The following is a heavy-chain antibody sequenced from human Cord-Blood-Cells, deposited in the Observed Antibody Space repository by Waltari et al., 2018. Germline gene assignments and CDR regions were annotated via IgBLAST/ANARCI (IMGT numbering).Heavy chain of an antibody. Sequence: QVQLVQSGAEVKKPGASVKVSCKASGYTFTSYEINWVRQATGQGLAWMGWLNPNIGNTGSAQQFQGRVTMNRNTSIRTAYMELSSLRSEDTAVYYCARDNSSWFDYWGQGTLVTVSS. V-gene: IGHV1-8*01. CDR2: LNPNIGNT. D-gene: IGHD6-13*01. J-gene: IGHJ4*02. CDR3: ARDNSSWFDY. CDR1: GYTFTSYE.